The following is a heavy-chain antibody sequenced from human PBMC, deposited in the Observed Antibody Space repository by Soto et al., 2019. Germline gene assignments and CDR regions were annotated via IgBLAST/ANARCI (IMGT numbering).Heavy chain of an antibody. V-gene: IGHV3-30*03. CDR1: GFTFSSYG. CDR2: ISYEGSNK. D-gene: IGHD1-26*01. CDR3: AAGVGATIEDY. J-gene: IGHJ4*02. Sequence: QVQLVESGGDVVQPGRSLRLSCAASGFTFSSYGMHWVRQAPGKGLEWVAVISYEGSNKYYADSVKGRFPISRDNSKNTLYLQMNSLRGEYTAVYYCAAGVGATIEDYWGQGTLVTVSS.